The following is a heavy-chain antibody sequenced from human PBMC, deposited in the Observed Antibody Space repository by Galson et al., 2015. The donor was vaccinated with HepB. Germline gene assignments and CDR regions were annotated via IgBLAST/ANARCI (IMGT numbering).Heavy chain of an antibody. D-gene: IGHD6-19*01. V-gene: IGHV3-74*01. J-gene: IGHJ4*02. CDR1: GFTFSSYW. CDR3: AMRGSSGWYLFDY. Sequence: SLRLSCAASGFTFSSYWMHWVRQAPGKGLVWVSRINSDGSSTSYADSVKGRFTISRDNAKNTLYLQMNSLRAEDTAVYYCAMRGSSGWYLFDYWGQGTLVTVSS. CDR2: INSDGSST.